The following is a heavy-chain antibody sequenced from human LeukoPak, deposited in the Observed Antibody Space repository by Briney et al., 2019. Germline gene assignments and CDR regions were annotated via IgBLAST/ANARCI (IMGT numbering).Heavy chain of an antibody. CDR3: AREEMVRGVIDY. D-gene: IGHD3-10*01. J-gene: IGHJ4*02. CDR1: GGSISSGDYY. Sequence: PSETLSLTCTVSGGSISSGDYYWSWIRQPPGTGLEWIGYIYYSGSTYYNPSLKSRVTISVDTSKSQFSLKLSSVTAADTAVYYCAREEMVRGVIDYWGQGTQVTVSS. CDR2: IYYSGST. V-gene: IGHV4-30-4*01.